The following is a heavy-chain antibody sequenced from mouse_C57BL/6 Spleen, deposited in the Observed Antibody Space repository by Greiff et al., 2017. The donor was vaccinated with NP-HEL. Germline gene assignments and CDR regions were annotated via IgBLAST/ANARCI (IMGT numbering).Heavy chain of an antibody. CDR2: IYPGSGST. Sequence: QVQLKQPGAELVKPGASVKMSCKASGYTFTSYWITWVKQRPGQGLEWIGDIYPGSGSTNYNEKFKSKATLTVDTSSSTAYMQLSSLTSEDSAVYYCARSGLTGTYFDYWGQGTTLTVSS. CDR3: ARSGLTGTYFDY. D-gene: IGHD4-1*01. J-gene: IGHJ2*01. CDR1: GYTFTSYW. V-gene: IGHV1-55*01.